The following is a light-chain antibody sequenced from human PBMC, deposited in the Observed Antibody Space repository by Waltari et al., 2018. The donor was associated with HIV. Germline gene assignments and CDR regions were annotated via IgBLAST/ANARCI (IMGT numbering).Light chain of an antibody. CDR3: QHYDSYPVS. Sequence: DIQLTQSPSTLSASVGDRVTITCRASQSISTWLAWYQQKPGKAPSLLIYKASNLESGVPSRFSGSGFGTQFTLTISSLQTDDVATYYCQHYDSYPVSFGPGTKVDI. CDR1: QSISTW. V-gene: IGKV1-5*03. CDR2: KAS. J-gene: IGKJ3*01.